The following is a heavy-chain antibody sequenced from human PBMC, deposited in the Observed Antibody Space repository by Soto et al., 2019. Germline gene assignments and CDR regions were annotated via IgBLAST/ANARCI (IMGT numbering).Heavy chain of an antibody. CDR3: AKGRYYYDSSGYYRGPPGDFDY. J-gene: IGHJ4*02. CDR1: GFTFSSYA. V-gene: IGHV3-23*01. D-gene: IGHD3-22*01. Sequence: GGSLRLSCAASGFTFSSYAMSWVRQAPGKGLEWVSAISGSGGSTYYADSVKGRFTISRDNSKNTLYLQMNSLRAEDTAVYYCAKGRYYYDSSGYYRGPPGDFDYWGQGTLVTVSS. CDR2: ISGSGGST.